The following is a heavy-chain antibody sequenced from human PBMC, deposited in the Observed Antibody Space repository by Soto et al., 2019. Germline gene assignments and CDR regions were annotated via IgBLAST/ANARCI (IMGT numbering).Heavy chain of an antibody. D-gene: IGHD6-13*01. V-gene: IGHV1-69*05. J-gene: IGHJ6*02. CDR1: GGTFSSYA. CDR3: ARDLELVGMDV. CDR2: IIPIFGTA. Sequence: QVQLVQSGAEVKKPGCSVKVSCKASGGTFSSYAISWVRQAPGQGLEWMGGIIPIFGTANYAQRFQGRVTITSDDSTSTAYMELSSLRSEDTAVYYCARDLELVGMDVSGQGTTVTVSS.